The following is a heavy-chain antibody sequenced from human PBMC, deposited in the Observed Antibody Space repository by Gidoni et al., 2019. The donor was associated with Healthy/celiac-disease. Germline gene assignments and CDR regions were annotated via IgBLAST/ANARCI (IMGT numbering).Heavy chain of an antibody. CDR3: ARQGRITMIVVVISHYAYFDY. J-gene: IGHJ4*02. CDR2: IYYSGST. D-gene: IGHD3-22*01. Sequence: QLQLQESGPGLVKPSETLSLTCTVSGGSISSSSYYWGWIRQPPGKGLEWIGSIYYSGSTYYNPSLKSRVTISVDTSKNQFSLKLSSVTAADTAVYYCARQGRITMIVVVISHYAYFDYWGQGTLVTVSS. CDR1: GGSISSSSYY. V-gene: IGHV4-39*01.